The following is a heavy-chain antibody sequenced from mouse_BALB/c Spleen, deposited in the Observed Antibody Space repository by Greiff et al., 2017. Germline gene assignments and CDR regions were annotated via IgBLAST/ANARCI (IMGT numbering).Heavy chain of an antibody. CDR1: GYAFTNYL. D-gene: IGHD2-14*01. CDR2: INPGSGGT. CDR3: AREGYDDAMDY. V-gene: IGHV1-54*01. J-gene: IGHJ4*01. Sequence: QVQLQQSGAELVRPGTSVKVSCKASGYAFTNYLIEWVKQRPGQGLEWIGVINPGSGGTNYNEKFKGKATLTADKSSSTAYMQLSSLTSDDSAVYFCAREGYDDAMDYWGQGTSVTVSS.